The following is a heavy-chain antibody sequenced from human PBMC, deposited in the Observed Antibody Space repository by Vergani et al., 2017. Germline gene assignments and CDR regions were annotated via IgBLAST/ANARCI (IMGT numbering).Heavy chain of an antibody. CDR2: IYPADSDT. D-gene: IGHD1-1*01. Sequence: EVELVQSGPEMRKPGESLKISCKGSEYSFGNYWIAWVRQMPGKGLEWMGIIYPADSDTRCSPSFQGQVTISADKSISTAFLQWDSLKASDTALYYCARHTTYTDSWGQGTLVTVSS. CDR3: ARHTTYTDS. CDR1: EYSFGNYW. J-gene: IGHJ4*02. V-gene: IGHV5-51*01.